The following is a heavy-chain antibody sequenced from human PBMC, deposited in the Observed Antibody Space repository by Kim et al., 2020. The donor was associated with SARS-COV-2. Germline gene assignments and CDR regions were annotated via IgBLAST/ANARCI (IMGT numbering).Heavy chain of an antibody. Sequence: TSGRTNYNPSLQSRVTMPVDMSKDQFSLKLSSVTAADTAVYYCASALGHWGQGTLVTVSS. J-gene: IGHJ4*02. CDR2: TSGRT. CDR3: ASALGH. V-gene: IGHV4-4*07. D-gene: IGHD3-16*02.